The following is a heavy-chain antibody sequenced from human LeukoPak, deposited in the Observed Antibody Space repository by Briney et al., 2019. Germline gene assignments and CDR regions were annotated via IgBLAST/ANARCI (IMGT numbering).Heavy chain of an antibody. Sequence: SESLSLTCAVYGGSFSSYYWSWVRQPPGKGLEWIGEINHSGSTNYNPSLKSRVTISVDTSKNQFYLKLSSVTAADTAVYYCARGTPVPAAIQGDYFDYWGQGTLVTVSS. CDR3: ARGTPVPAAIQGDYFDY. V-gene: IGHV4-34*01. D-gene: IGHD2-2*02. CDR1: GGSFSSYY. J-gene: IGHJ4*02. CDR2: INHSGST.